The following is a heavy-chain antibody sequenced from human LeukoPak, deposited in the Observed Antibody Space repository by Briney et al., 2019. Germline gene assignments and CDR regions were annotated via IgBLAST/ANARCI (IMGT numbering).Heavy chain of an antibody. CDR3: ARHANYYDSSGFYQYFDY. CDR2: IYYSGNT. V-gene: IGHV4-59*08. Sequence: SETLSLTCTVSGGSISTYYWSWVRQPPGKGLEWIGYIYYSGNTNYNPSLKSRVTISVDTSKNQFSLKLNSVTAADTAVYYCARHANYYDSSGFYQYFDYWGQGTLVTVSS. J-gene: IGHJ4*02. CDR1: GGSISTYY. D-gene: IGHD3-22*01.